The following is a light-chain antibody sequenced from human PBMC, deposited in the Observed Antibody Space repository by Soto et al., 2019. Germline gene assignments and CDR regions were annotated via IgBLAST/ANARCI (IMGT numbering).Light chain of an antibody. CDR3: QQYGGSGT. J-gene: IGKJ1*01. CDR1: QSVSKNY. V-gene: IGKV3-20*01. CDR2: GAS. Sequence: EILLTQSPGTLSLSPGERATLSCRASQSVSKNYLAWYQQKPGQAPSLLIYGASNRATGIPDRLSGSGSGTDFTLTISRLEPEDFAVYYCQQYGGSGTFGQGTKVDIK.